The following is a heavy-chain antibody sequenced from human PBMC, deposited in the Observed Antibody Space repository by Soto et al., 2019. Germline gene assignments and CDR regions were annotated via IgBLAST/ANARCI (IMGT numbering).Heavy chain of an antibody. V-gene: IGHV3-74*01. Sequence: GGSLRLSCAASGFTFSSYWMHWVRQAPGKGLVWVSRINSDGSSTSYADSVKGRFTISRDNAKNTLYLQMNSLRAEDTAVYYCARADDYSIFDYWGQGTLVTVSS. D-gene: IGHD4-4*01. J-gene: IGHJ4*02. CDR2: INSDGSST. CDR3: ARADDYSIFDY. CDR1: GFTFSSYW.